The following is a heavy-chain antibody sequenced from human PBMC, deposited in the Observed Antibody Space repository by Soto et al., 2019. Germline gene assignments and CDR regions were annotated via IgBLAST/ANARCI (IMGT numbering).Heavy chain of an antibody. CDR2: IYYSGSP. D-gene: IGHD3-10*01. CDR1: GGSITRFY. CDR3: GSNFDY. V-gene: IGHV4-59*01. Sequence: SGTLSLTCPVSGGSITRFYWSWIRQSPGKGLEWIGYIYYSGSPTYNQSLKSRVTISTDTSKNQFSLKDGRRGGSGSYFHRTGSNFDYWGQGTLVTVSS. J-gene: IGHJ4*02.